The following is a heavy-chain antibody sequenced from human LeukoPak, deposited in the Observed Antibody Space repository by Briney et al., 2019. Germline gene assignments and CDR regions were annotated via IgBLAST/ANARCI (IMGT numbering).Heavy chain of an antibody. CDR3: ARGIAVAGTIDY. V-gene: IGHV1-2*02. D-gene: IGHD6-19*01. CDR1: GYTFTAYY. Sequence: ASVKVSCKTSGYTFTAYYIHWVRQAPGQGLEWMGWINPNSGGTNYAQKFQGRVTMTRDTSISTAYMELSRLRSDDTAVYYCARGIAVAGTIDYWGQGTLVTVSS. J-gene: IGHJ4*02. CDR2: INPNSGGT.